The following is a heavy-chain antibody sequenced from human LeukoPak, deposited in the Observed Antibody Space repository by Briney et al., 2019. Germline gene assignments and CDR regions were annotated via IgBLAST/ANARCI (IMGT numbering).Heavy chain of an antibody. V-gene: IGHV3-49*04. CDR1: GFTFADYA. CDR2: IRGKAYGGTP. Sequence: PGGSLRLSCTGSGFTFADYAVSWVRQAPGKGLEWVGLIRGKAYGGTPEYAASVKDRFIISRDDSKSIGYLQMNSLKTEDAAVYYCTRDRYGGYDNAYWGEGTLVTVSS. CDR3: TRDRYGGYDNAY. J-gene: IGHJ4*02. D-gene: IGHD5-12*01.